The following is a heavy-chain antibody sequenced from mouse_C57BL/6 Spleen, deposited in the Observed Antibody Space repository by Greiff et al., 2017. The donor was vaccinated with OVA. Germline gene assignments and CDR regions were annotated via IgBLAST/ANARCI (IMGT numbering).Heavy chain of an antibody. CDR2: IDPSDSYT. D-gene: IGHD1-1*01. J-gene: IGHJ4*01. CDR3: ARSKDYGSSNYYAMDY. V-gene: IGHV1-69*01. Sequence: QVQLQQPGAELVMPGASVKLSCKASGYTFTSYWMHWVKQRPGQGLEWIGEIDPSDSYTNYNQKFKGKSTLAVDKSSSTAYMQLSSLTSEDSAVYYCARSKDYGSSNYYAMDYWGQGTSVTVSS. CDR1: GYTFTSYW.